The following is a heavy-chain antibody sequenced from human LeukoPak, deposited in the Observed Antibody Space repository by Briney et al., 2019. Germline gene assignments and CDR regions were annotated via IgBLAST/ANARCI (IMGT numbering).Heavy chain of an antibody. J-gene: IGHJ4*02. CDR2: IRSDSSHT. Sequence: GGSLRLSCAGSGFTFGSYSMNWVRQAPEKGLDWVSSIRSDSSHTYYADSVKRRFTISRDNAKNSLYLQMDSLRADDTAVYYCVRVGSAWSSEYWGQGTLVTVSS. D-gene: IGHD6-19*01. CDR3: VRVGSAWSSEY. V-gene: IGHV3-21*06. CDR1: GFTFGSYS.